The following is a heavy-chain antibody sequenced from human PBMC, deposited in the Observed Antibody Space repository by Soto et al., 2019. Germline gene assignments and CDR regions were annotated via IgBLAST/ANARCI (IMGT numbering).Heavy chain of an antibody. Sequence: GGSLRLSCAASGFTFSSYAMSWVRQAPGKGLEWVSAISGSGGSTYYADSVKGRFTISRDNSKNTLYLQMNSLRAEDTAVYYCAKDLGQWLVLGPFDYWGQGTLVTVSS. CDR1: GFTFSSYA. CDR3: AKDLGQWLVLGPFDY. CDR2: ISGSGGST. J-gene: IGHJ4*02. D-gene: IGHD6-19*01. V-gene: IGHV3-23*01.